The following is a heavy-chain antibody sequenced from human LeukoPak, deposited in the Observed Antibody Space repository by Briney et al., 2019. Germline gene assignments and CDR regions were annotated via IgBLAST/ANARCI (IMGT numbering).Heavy chain of an antibody. Sequence: GESLKISCKGPGYSFTSFWIGWVRQIPGKGLGWMGSIYPGESETRNSTSFQGQVTISADKSISTGYLQWSSLKASDTDMYYCARHCAMVDMAMFAGPYYYFCGMDVWGQGTTVTVSS. J-gene: IGHJ6*02. V-gene: IGHV5-51*01. CDR3: ARHCAMVDMAMFAGPYYYFCGMDV. CDR2: IYPGESET. D-gene: IGHD5-18*01. CDR1: GYSFTSFW.